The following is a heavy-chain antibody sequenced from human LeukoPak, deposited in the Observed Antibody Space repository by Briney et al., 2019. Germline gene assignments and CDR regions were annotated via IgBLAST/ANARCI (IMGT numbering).Heavy chain of an antibody. V-gene: IGHV3-21*01. J-gene: IGHJ3*02. CDR2: ISSSSSYI. Sequence: MSGGSLRLSCAASGFTFSSYSMNWVRQAPGKGLEWVSSISSSSSYIYYADSVKGRFTISRDNAKNSLYLQMNSLRAEDTAVYYCARDRYYYDSSGYLEDAFDIWGQGTMVTVSS. D-gene: IGHD3-22*01. CDR1: GFTFSSYS. CDR3: ARDRYYYDSSGYLEDAFDI.